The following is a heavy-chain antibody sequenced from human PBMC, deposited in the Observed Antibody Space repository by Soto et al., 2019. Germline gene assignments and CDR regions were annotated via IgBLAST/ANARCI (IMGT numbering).Heavy chain of an antibody. Sequence: GGSLRLSCAASGFTFSSYGMRWVRQAPGKGLEWVSVITDDGSSTYYADSVKGRFTISRDNSKNTLYLQMNSLRAEDTAVYYCAKDRGYYDSSGYFSYAPTDYWGQGTLVTVPS. J-gene: IGHJ4*02. CDR3: AKDRGYYDSSGYFSYAPTDY. D-gene: IGHD3-22*01. CDR2: ITDDGSST. V-gene: IGHV3-23*01. CDR1: GFTFSSYG.